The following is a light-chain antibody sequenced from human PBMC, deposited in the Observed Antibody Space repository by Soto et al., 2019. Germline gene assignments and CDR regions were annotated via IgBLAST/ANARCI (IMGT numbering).Light chain of an antibody. CDR3: QQYNNWPPWT. V-gene: IGKV3D-15*01. CDR2: GAS. Sequence: EIVMTQSPATLSVSPGERATLSCRASQSVSSNLAWYQQKPGQAPRLLIYGASTRATGIPARSSGSGSGTEFTLTISSLQSEDFAVYYCQQYNNWPPWTFGQGTKWIS. J-gene: IGKJ1*01. CDR1: QSVSSN.